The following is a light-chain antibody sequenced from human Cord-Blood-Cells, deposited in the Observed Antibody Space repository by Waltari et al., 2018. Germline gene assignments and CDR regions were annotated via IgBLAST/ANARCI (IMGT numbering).Light chain of an antibody. Sequence: QSALTQPPSASGSPGQSVTISCTGTSSDVGGYNYVSWYQQHPGKAPKLMIYEVSKRPSWVPDRFSGSKSGNTASLTVSGLQAEDEADSYCSSYAGSNNFVVFGGGTKLTVL. V-gene: IGLV2-8*01. CDR3: SSYAGSNNFVV. CDR2: EVS. J-gene: IGLJ2*01. CDR1: SSDVGGYNY.